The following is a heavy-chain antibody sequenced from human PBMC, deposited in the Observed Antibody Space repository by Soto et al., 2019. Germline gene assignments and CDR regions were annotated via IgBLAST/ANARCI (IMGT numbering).Heavy chain of an antibody. CDR2: ISGYNGNT. CDR1: GYMFPSYG. V-gene: IGHV1-18*01. J-gene: IGHJ6*03. Sequence: ASVKVSCKASGYMFPSYGITWVRQAPGQGLEWMGWISGYNGNTNYAQKFQGRVTLTTDTSTTTVYLELRSLTSDDTAVYYCARDHRKNVVVVPAAYYYYMYVWGKGTTVTVSS. CDR3: ARDHRKNVVVVPAAYYYYMYV. D-gene: IGHD2-2*01.